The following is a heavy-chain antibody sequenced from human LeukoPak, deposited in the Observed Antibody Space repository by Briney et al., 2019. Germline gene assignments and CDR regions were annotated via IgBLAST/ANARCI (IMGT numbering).Heavy chain of an antibody. J-gene: IGHJ4*02. D-gene: IGHD4-17*01. CDR1: GYTFTSYG. V-gene: IGHV1-18*01. CDR3: ARPHSYGSTYFDC. CDR2: ISTYNGNT. Sequence: ASVKVSCKASGYTFTSYGLTWVRQAPGQGLEWMGWISTYNGNTYYAQGLQGRVSMTTDTSTSTAYMELRSLRSDDPAVYYCARPHSYGSTYFDCWGQGTLVTVSS.